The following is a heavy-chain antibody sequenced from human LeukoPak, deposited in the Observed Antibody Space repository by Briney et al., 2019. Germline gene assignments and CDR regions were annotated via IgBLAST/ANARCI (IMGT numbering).Heavy chain of an antibody. CDR3: ARDLPWSLSGYDY. CDR1: GFTFSSYW. Sequence: GGPLRLSCAATGFTFSSYWMTWVRQAPGQGLEWVANIKQDASEKFYVDSVKGRFTISRDNAKNSLYLQMNSLRAEDTAVYYCARDLPWSLSGYDYWGQGTLVTVSS. V-gene: IGHV3-7*01. D-gene: IGHD3-3*01. CDR2: IKQDASEK. J-gene: IGHJ4*02.